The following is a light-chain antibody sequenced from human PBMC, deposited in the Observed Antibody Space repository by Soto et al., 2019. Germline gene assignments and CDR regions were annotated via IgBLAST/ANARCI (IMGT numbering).Light chain of an antibody. Sequence: DIQMTQSPSSLSASVGDGVISTCRASQSISRSLNWYQQKLGKVPKVLIDGASSLQSGVPSRFSGSGSGTDFTLTISSLEPEIFSPHYWSESYTALGGTCGQETKV. V-gene: IGKV1-39*01. CDR3: SESYTALGGT. J-gene: IGKJ1*01. CDR2: GAS. CDR1: QSISRS.